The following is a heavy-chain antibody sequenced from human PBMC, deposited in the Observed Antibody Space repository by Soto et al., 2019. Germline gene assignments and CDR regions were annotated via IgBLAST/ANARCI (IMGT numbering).Heavy chain of an antibody. CDR1: GASVSSNYW. CDR3: ARYNAASGTYYFDY. D-gene: IGHD6-13*01. V-gene: IGHV4-4*02. CDR2: INHRGSA. Sequence: SETLSLTCAVSGASVSSNYWWSWVRQPPGKGPEWIGEINHRGSANYNPSLKSRVTMSLDISKSQFSLRLTSVTAADTAAYFCARYNAASGTYYFDYWGRGALVT. J-gene: IGHJ4*02.